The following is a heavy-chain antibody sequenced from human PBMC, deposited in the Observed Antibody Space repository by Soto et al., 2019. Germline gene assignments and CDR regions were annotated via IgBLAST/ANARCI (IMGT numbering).Heavy chain of an antibody. CDR1: GYTFTGYY. V-gene: IGHV1-2*04. D-gene: IGHD3-22*01. Sequence: ASVKVSCKASGYTFTGYYMHWVRQAPGQGLEWMGWINPNSGDTNYAQKFQGWVTMTRDTSISTAYMELSRLRSDDTAVYYCARSTYYYDSSGYSYWGQGTLVTVSS. CDR3: ARSTYYYDSSGYSY. J-gene: IGHJ4*02. CDR2: INPNSGDT.